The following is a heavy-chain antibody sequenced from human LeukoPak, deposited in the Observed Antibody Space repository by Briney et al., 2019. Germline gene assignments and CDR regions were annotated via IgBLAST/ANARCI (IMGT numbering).Heavy chain of an antibody. V-gene: IGHV3-23*01. CDR2: ISCSGGST. CDR1: GFTFSSYA. Sequence: GGSLRLSCAASGFTFSSYAMSWVRQAPGKGLEWVSAISCSGGSTYYADSVKGRFTISRDNSKNTLYLQMNSLRAEDTAVYYCAKSIAYYYDSSGYNHGAFNIWGQGTMVTVSS. J-gene: IGHJ3*02. CDR3: AKSIAYYYDSSGYNHGAFNI. D-gene: IGHD3-22*01.